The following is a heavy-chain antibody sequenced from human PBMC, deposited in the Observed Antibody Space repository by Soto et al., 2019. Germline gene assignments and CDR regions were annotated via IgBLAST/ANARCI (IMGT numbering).Heavy chain of an antibody. CDR2: IYYSGST. J-gene: IGHJ1*01. D-gene: IGHD6-19*01. CDR3: ARGNSSGWYEYFQH. Sequence: SETLSLTCTVSGGSISSYYWSWIRQPPGKGLEWIGYIYYSGSTNYNPSLKSRVTISVDTSKNQFSLKLSSVTAADTAVYYCARGNSSGWYEYFQHWGQGTLVTVSS. V-gene: IGHV4-59*01. CDR1: GGSISSYY.